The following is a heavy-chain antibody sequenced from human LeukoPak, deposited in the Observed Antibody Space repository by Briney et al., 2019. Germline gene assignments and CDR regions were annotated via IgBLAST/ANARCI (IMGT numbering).Heavy chain of an antibody. D-gene: IGHD6-19*01. CDR3: AREAVSGWYDYFDY. J-gene: IGHJ4*02. Sequence: SETLSLTCTVSGGSISSDYWSWIRQPPGKGLEWIGYISYSGSTNYNPSLKSRVTISVDTSKNQFSLKLTSVTAADTAVYYCAREAVSGWYDYFDYWGQGTLVTVSS. CDR1: GGSISSDY. CDR2: ISYSGST. V-gene: IGHV4-59*01.